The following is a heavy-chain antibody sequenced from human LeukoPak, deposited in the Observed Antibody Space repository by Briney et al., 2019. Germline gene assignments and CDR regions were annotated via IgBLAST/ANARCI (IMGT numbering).Heavy chain of an antibody. Sequence: PSETLSLTCTVSGDSISSYYWSWLRQPPGKGLEWIGYIYYSGSTNYNPSLKSRVTISVDTSKNQFSLKLSSVTAADTAVYYCARDPALFQHQGVFDYWGQGTLVTVSS. D-gene: IGHD2-21*01. CDR3: ARDPALFQHQGVFDY. CDR1: GDSISSYY. V-gene: IGHV4-59*01. J-gene: IGHJ4*02. CDR2: IYYSGST.